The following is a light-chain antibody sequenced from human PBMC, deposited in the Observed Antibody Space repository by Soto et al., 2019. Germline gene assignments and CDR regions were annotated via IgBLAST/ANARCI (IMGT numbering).Light chain of an antibody. CDR2: EVN. CDR3: CSYARGSRA. J-gene: IGLJ3*02. Sequence: QSALIQPASVSGSPGQSISISCTGTSSDVGGYNYVSWYQQHPGKAPKVIIYEVNHRPSGVSSRFSGSKSGNTASLTISGLQAEDEADYYCCSYARGSRAFGGGTKLTVL. CDR1: SSDVGGYNY. V-gene: IGLV2-14*01.